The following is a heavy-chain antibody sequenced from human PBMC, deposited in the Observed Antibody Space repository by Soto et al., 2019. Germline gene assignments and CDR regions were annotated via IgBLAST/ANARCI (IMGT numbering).Heavy chain of an antibody. V-gene: IGHV4-30-4*08. CDR2: VYYTGST. Sequence: KPSETLSLTCTVSGGSVSSGSYNWSWIRQPPGKGLEWIGYVYYTGSTYYNPSLMSRLTISVDTSRNQFSLKLTSVTAAETAVYYCVRPARQGTVAPHWFDRWGQGTQVTVSS. CDR1: GGSVSSGSYN. CDR3: VRPARQGTVAPHWFDR. J-gene: IGHJ5*02.